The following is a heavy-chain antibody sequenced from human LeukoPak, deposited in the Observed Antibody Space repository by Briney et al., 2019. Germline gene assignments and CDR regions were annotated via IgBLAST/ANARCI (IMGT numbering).Heavy chain of an antibody. Sequence: SETLSLTCTVSGYSISSDYYWGWIRQPPGKGLEWIGTIYHSGSTYYNPSLKSRVTISVDTSKNQFSLKLSSVTAADTAVYYCAREGLAMVRGVLPKEAWGWFDPWGQGTLVTVSS. D-gene: IGHD3-10*01. CDR2: IYHSGST. V-gene: IGHV4-38-2*02. J-gene: IGHJ5*02. CDR1: GYSISSDYY. CDR3: AREGLAMVRGVLPKEAWGWFDP.